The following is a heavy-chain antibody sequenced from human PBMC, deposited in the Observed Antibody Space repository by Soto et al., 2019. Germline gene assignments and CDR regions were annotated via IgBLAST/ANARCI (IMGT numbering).Heavy chain of an antibody. CDR2: IYYSGST. CDR1: GGSISSYY. J-gene: IGHJ4*02. D-gene: IGHD4-17*01. CDR3: ARQLPSSVKTFDY. Sequence: SETLSLTCTVSGGSISSYYWSWIRQPPGKGLEWIGYIYYSGSTNYNPSLKSRVTISVDTSKNQFSLKLSSVTAADTAVYYCARQLPSSVKTFDYWGQGTLVTVSS. V-gene: IGHV4-59*01.